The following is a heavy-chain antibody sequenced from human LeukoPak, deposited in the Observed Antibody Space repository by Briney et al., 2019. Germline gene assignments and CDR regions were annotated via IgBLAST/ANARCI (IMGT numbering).Heavy chain of an antibody. J-gene: IGHJ4*02. D-gene: IGHD3-22*01. CDR1: GFTFSSYS. CDR3: GTMITGMY. Sequence: GGSLRLSCAASGFTFSSYSMHWVRQAPGKGLEWVAVVSYDGTNIYYTDSVKGRFTISRDNFMNTLYLQMNSLRAEDTAVYYCGTMITGMYWGQGTLVTVSS. V-gene: IGHV3-30*04. CDR2: VSYDGTNI.